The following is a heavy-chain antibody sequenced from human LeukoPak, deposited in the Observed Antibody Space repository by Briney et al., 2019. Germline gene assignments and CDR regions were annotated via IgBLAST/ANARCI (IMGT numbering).Heavy chain of an antibody. D-gene: IGHD4-23*01. V-gene: IGHV6-1*01. Sequence: SQTLSLTCAISGDSVSSNSAAWNWIRQSPSGGLEWLGRTYYRSKWYNDYAVSVKSRITINPDTSKNQFSLQLNSVTPEDTAVYYCARVSTVVTPGGFDYWGQGTLVTVSS. CDR1: GDSVSSNSAA. J-gene: IGHJ4*02. CDR2: TYYRSKWYN. CDR3: ARVSTVVTPGGFDY.